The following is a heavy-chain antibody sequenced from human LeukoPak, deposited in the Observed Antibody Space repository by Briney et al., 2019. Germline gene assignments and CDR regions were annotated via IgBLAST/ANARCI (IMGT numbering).Heavy chain of an antibody. CDR2: IYSGGST. D-gene: IGHD4-17*01. V-gene: IGHV3-53*01. Sequence: GGPLRLSCAASGFTFGSYAMSWVRQAPGKGLEWVSVIYSGGSTYYADSVKGRFTISRDNSKNTLYLQMNSLRAEDTAVYYCARDEYGVDYWGQGTLVTVSS. CDR1: GFTFGSYA. CDR3: ARDEYGVDY. J-gene: IGHJ4*02.